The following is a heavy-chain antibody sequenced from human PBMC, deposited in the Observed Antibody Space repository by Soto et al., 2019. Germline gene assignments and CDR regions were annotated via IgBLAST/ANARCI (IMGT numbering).Heavy chain of an antibody. CDR1: GGSINSAGHS. Sequence: ASETLSLTCTVSGGSINSAGHSWGWVRQSPGKGLEWIGYSYHSGSSYYNPSLQSRVTISVDRSKAQFYLTLTSVTAADTAIYYCARDFNSIFDDFADMRWNFDPWGQGTLVTVSS. CDR3: ARDFNSIFDDFADMRWNFDP. V-gene: IGHV4-30-2*06. CDR2: SYHSGSS. J-gene: IGHJ5*02. D-gene: IGHD3-3*02.